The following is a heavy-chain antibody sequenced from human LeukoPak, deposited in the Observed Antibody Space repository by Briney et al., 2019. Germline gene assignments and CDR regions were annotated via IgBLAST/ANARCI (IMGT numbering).Heavy chain of an antibody. CDR2: INTDGSTT. Sequence: GGSLRLSCAASGFTFSNYWIHWVRQAPGKGLVWVSRINTDGSTTTYADSVKGRFSISRDNAKNSLYLLMNSLRADDTAVYYCARFAAGGSYYYYMDVWGKGTTVTVSS. V-gene: IGHV3-74*01. J-gene: IGHJ6*03. CDR1: GFTFSNYW. D-gene: IGHD6-25*01. CDR3: ARFAAGGSYYYYMDV.